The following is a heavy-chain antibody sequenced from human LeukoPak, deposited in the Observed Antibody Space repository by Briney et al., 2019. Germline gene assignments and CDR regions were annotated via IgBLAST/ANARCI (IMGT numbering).Heavy chain of an antibody. J-gene: IGHJ6*03. Sequence: GGSLRLSCVASGFTFSDYAMSWVRQAPGKGLEWVSVIYSGGTTYYADSVKGRFTISRDNSKNTLSLQMNNLRAEDTAVYYCARDGYGNNYMDVWGKGTTVTVSS. CDR1: GFTFSDYA. V-gene: IGHV3-53*01. CDR2: IYSGGTT. CDR3: ARDGYGNNYMDV. D-gene: IGHD5-12*01.